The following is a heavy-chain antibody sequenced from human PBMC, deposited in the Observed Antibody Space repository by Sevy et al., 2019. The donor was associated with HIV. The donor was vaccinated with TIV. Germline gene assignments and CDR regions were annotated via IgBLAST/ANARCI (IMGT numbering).Heavy chain of an antibody. CDR2: ISYDGSSH. CDR1: EFMFSTYA. D-gene: IGHD6-19*01. Sequence: GGSLRLSCAASEFMFSTYAMHWVRQAPGKGLEWVAVISYDGSSHYYADSVKGRFTISRDNSKNTLFLQMNSLRLEGTAFYYCARDAGYSTDWYPSDYWGQGTLVTVSS. CDR3: ARDAGYSTDWYPSDY. J-gene: IGHJ4*02. V-gene: IGHV3-30-3*01.